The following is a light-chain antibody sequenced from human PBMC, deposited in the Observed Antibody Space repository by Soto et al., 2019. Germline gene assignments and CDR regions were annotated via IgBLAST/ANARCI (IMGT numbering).Light chain of an antibody. CDR1: SSNIGNNY. V-gene: IGLV1-51*01. CDR2: DNN. Sequence: QSVLTQPPSVSAAAGQKVTISCSGSSSNIGNNYLSWYQQFPGTAPKLLIYDNNKRPSGIPDRFSGSKSGTSATLGITGLQTGDEADYYCGTWDSSLSVQVFGNGTKVTVL. CDR3: GTWDSSLSVQV. J-gene: IGLJ1*01.